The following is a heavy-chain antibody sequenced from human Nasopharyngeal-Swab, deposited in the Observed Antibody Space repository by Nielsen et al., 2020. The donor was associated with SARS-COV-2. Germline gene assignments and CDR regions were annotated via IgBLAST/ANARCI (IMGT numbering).Heavy chain of an antibody. CDR1: GGSISSSNW. Sequence: SETLSLTCAVSGGSISSSNWWSWVRQPPGKGLEWIGEIYHSGSTNYNPSLKSRVTTSVDKSKNQFSLKLSSVTAADTAVYYCAREVAAAHLYYFDYWGQGTLVTVSS. D-gene: IGHD6-13*01. CDR3: AREVAAAHLYYFDY. CDR2: IYHSGST. J-gene: IGHJ4*02. V-gene: IGHV4-4*02.